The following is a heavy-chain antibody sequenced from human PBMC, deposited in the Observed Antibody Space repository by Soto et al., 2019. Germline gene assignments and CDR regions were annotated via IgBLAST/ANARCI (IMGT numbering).Heavy chain of an antibody. CDR1: GFTFSNFP. Sequence: EVQLLESGGGLVQPGGSLRLSCAASGFTFSNFPMGWVRQAPGKGLEWVSLISAINTGTYYADSVKGRFTISRDNSKNTLYMQMNSLRADDTAISYCARREAVAGANDYWGQGTLGTVSS. CDR2: ISAINTGT. V-gene: IGHV3-23*01. D-gene: IGHD6-19*01. CDR3: ARREAVAGANDY. J-gene: IGHJ4*02.